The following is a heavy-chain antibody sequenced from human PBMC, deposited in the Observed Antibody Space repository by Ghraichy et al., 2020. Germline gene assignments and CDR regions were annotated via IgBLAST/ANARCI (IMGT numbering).Heavy chain of an antibody. CDR1: GGSFSGYY. D-gene: IGHD2-15*01. CDR2: INHSGST. J-gene: IGHJ6*02. Sequence: SETLSLTCAVYGGSFSGYYWSWIRQPPGKGLEWIGEINHSGSTNYNPSLKSRVTISVDTSKKQFSLKLSSVTAADTAVYYCARSHRLYCSGGSCRPIPPNYGMDVWGQGTTVTVSS. V-gene: IGHV4-34*01. CDR3: ARSHRLYCSGGSCRPIPPNYGMDV.